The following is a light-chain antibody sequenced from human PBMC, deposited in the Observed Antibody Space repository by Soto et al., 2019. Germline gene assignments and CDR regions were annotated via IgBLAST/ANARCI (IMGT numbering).Light chain of an antibody. Sequence: EIVLTQSPGTLSLSPGERATLSCRASQSVSSSYLAWYQQKPGQDPRLLIYGASSRATGIPDRFSGSGSGTDFTLTISRLEPEDFVVYDCQQYGRSPFTFGPGTKVDIK. CDR1: QSVSSSY. J-gene: IGKJ3*01. V-gene: IGKV3-20*01. CDR2: GAS. CDR3: QQYGRSPFT.